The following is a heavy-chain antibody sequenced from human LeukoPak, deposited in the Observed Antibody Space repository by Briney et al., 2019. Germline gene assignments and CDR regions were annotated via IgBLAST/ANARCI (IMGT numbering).Heavy chain of an antibody. D-gene: IGHD1-26*01. CDR2: INPNSGGT. V-gene: IGHV1-2*04. CDR1: GYTFTGYY. J-gene: IGHJ4*02. CDR3: AREARRVVGATQFDY. Sequence: ASVKVSCKASGYTFTGYYMRWVRQAPGQGLEWMGWINPNSGGTNYAQKFQGWVTMTRDTSISTAYMELSRLRSDDTAVYYCAREARRVVGATQFDYWGQGTLVTVSS.